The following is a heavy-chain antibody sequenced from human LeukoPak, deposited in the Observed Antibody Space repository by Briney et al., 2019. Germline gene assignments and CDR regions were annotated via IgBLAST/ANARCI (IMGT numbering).Heavy chain of an antibody. Sequence: GSLSLSRAASGFTLSDYYMSWVRQAPGKGLEWGSYISSSGSTIYYADSVKGLFTISGDKAKNSLYLQMNSLRVEDTAVYYCARDYKYAFDNWGQGTLVTASS. CDR2: ISSSGSTI. J-gene: IGHJ4*02. CDR3: ARDYKYAFDN. CDR1: GFTLSDYY. D-gene: IGHD5-24*01. V-gene: IGHV3-11*04.